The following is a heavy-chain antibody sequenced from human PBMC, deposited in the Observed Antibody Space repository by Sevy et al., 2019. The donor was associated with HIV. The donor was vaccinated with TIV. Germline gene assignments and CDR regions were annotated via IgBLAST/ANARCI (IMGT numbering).Heavy chain of an antibody. V-gene: IGHV3-48*02. D-gene: IGHD6-19*01. Sequence: GGSLRLSCVASGFTFSRYSMNWVRQAPGKGLEWVSNIGSTGPTIYYADSVKGRFTISRDNAKNSLYLQMNSLREEDTAIYYCARPGSGWFEFDSWGQGTLVTVSS. J-gene: IGHJ4*02. CDR3: ARPGSGWFEFDS. CDR1: GFTFSRYS. CDR2: IGSTGPTI.